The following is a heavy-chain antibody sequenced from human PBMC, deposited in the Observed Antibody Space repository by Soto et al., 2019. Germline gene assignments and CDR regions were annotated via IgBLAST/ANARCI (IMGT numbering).Heavy chain of an antibody. J-gene: IGHJ6*02. Sequence: GESLKISCKGSGYTFTNYWIGWVRQMPGKGPEWMGIIYPGDSDTKYNPSFQGQVTISADKSITTTYLQWSSLKASDTAIYYCAASIFYYGMGVWGQGTTVTVSS. CDR2: IYPGDSDT. CDR3: AASIFYYGMGV. CDR1: GYTFTNYW. V-gene: IGHV5-51*01.